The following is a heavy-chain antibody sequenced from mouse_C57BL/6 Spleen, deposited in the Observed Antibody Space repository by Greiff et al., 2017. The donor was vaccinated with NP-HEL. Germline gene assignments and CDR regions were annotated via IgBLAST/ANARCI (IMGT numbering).Heavy chain of an antibody. CDR2: IYPGSGST. V-gene: IGHV1-55*01. D-gene: IGHD2-4*01. CDR3: AREGLEDYDPLFAY. J-gene: IGHJ3*01. Sequence: VQLQQPGAELVKPGASVKMSCKASGYTFTSYWITWVKQRPGQGLEWIGDIYPGSGSTNYNEKFKSKATLTVDTSSSTAYMQLSSLTSEDSAVYYCAREGLEDYDPLFAYWGQGTLVTVSA. CDR1: GYTFTSYW.